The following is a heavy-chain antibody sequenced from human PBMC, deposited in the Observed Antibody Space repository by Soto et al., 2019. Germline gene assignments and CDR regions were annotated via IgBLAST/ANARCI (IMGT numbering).Heavy chain of an antibody. J-gene: IGHJ6*02. V-gene: IGHV4-30-4*01. CDR1: GGSINSGDYY. CDR2: IFHSGST. CDR3: ARDRYYGSGTYYNFYSGMDV. Sequence: LSLTCTVSGGSINSGDYYWTWVRQPPGKGLEWIGNIFHSGSTYYTPSLQSRVTISLDTPKNHFSLKLSSVTPADTAVYYCARDRYYGSGTYYNFYSGMDVWGQGTTVTVSS. D-gene: IGHD3-10*01.